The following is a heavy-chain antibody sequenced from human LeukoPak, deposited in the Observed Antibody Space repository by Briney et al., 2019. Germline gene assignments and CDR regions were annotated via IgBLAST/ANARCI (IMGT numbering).Heavy chain of an antibody. CDR1: GTTFVSHY. CDR2: INQDGSEK. J-gene: IGHJ4*02. D-gene: IGHD1-26*01. CDR3: ASAAGWESAY. V-gene: IGHV3-7*01. Sequence: GGSLRLSCAASGTTFVSHYMTWVRQTPEKGLEWVANINQDGSEKNYVDSVKGRFTISRDNAKKSLYLQMNSLRAEDTAVYYCASAAGWESAYWGQGTLVTVSS.